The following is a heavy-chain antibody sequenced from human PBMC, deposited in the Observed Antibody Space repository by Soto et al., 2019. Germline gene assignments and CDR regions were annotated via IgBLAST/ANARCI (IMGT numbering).Heavy chain of an antibody. CDR3: VSDRGYTGYDLEY. CDR2: INHKSDTI. Sequence: ESGGGLIQPGGSLRVSCAASGFPFRTYAMKWVRQAPGTGLEWVSYINHKSDTIYYADSVKGRFTISRDNANNSLYLQMNSMRDEDTAVYYCVSDRGYTGYDLEYWGQGTLVTVSS. CDR1: GFPFRTYA. D-gene: IGHD5-12*01. J-gene: IGHJ4*02. V-gene: IGHV3-48*02.